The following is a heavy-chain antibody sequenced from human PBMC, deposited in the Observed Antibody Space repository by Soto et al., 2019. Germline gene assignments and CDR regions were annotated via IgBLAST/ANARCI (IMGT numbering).Heavy chain of an antibody. Sequence: PSETLSLTCAVYGGSFSGYYWSWIRQPPGKGLEWIGEINHSGSTNYNPSLKSRVTISVDTSKNQFSLKLSSVTAADTAVYYCARVGSSGWSRRFDYWGQGTLVTVSS. CDR1: GGSFSGYY. CDR3: ARVGSSGWSRRFDY. J-gene: IGHJ4*02. V-gene: IGHV4-34*01. D-gene: IGHD6-19*01. CDR2: INHSGST.